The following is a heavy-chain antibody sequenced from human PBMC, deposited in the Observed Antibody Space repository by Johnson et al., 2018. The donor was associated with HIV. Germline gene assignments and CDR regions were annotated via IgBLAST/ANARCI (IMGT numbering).Heavy chain of an antibody. CDR1: GFTFDDYA. D-gene: IGHD3-16*01. Sequence: VQLVESGGVVVQPGGSLRLSCAASGFTFDDYAMHWVRQAPGKGLEWVSLISWDGGSTYYADSVKGRFTISRDNSKNSLYLQMNSLRAEDTAVYYCARGRGALDIWGQGTVVTISS. CDR3: ARGRGALDI. CDR2: ISWDGGST. J-gene: IGHJ3*02. V-gene: IGHV3-43D*03.